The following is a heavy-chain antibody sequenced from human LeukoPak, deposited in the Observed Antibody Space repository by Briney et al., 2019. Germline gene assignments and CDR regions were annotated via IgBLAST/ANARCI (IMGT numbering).Heavy chain of an antibody. CDR2: ITPSGGST. Sequence: ASVKVSCKAYGYTFTSYYMHWVRQAPGQGLEWMGIITPSGGSTRYAQKFQGRVTMTRDTSTTTVYMELSSLSSEDTAVYYCARVGGVGATGARDFWGQGTLVTVSS. V-gene: IGHV1-46*01. J-gene: IGHJ4*02. CDR1: GYTFTSYY. CDR3: ARVGGVGATGARDF. D-gene: IGHD1-26*01.